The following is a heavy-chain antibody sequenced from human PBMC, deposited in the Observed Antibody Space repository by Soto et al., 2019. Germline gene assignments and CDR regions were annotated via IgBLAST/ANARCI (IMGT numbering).Heavy chain of an antibody. D-gene: IGHD5-12*01. V-gene: IGHV4-31*03. J-gene: IGHJ4*02. Sequence: QVQLQESGPGLVKPSQTLSLMCTVSGGSISSGGYYWSWIRQHPGKGLEWIGYIYYSAVTYYNPSLKSRVTISVDTSKNQVSLKLSSVTAADTALYYCARDRGGYGDFDYWGQGTLVTVSS. CDR1: GGSISSGGYY. CDR2: IYYSAVT. CDR3: ARDRGGYGDFDY.